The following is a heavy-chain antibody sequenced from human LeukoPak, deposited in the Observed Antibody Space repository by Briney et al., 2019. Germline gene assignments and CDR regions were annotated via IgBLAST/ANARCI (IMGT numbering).Heavy chain of an antibody. CDR2: IYSGGST. Sequence: GGSLRLSCAASGFTFSSYGMHWVRQAPGKGLEWVSVIYSGGSTNYADSVKGRFTISRDNSKNTLYLQMNSLRAEDTAVYYCARGYCSSTSCHHIDYWGQGTLVTVSS. D-gene: IGHD2-2*01. CDR1: GFTFSSYG. V-gene: IGHV3-66*01. CDR3: ARGYCSSTSCHHIDY. J-gene: IGHJ4*02.